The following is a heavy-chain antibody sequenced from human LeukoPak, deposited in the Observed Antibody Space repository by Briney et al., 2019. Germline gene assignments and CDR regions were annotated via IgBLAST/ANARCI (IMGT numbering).Heavy chain of an antibody. Sequence: PGGSLRLSCVASGFTFSGYWTHWVRQAPGKGLVWVSRINSDGSSTSYVDSVQGRFTISRDNAKNTLYLQMSSLRDEDTAVYYCARALYSAYGDYWGQGTLVTVSS. V-gene: IGHV3-74*01. D-gene: IGHD2-21*01. CDR2: INSDGSST. CDR1: GFTFSGYW. CDR3: ARALYSAYGDY. J-gene: IGHJ4*02.